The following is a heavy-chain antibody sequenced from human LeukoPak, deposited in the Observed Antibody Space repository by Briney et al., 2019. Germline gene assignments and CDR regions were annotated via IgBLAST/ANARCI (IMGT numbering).Heavy chain of an antibody. CDR1: GSIFNNYR. CDR3: VRLGRYRIDY. D-gene: IGHD3-16*02. Sequence: NRGASLQICCEGAGSIFNNYRISWGRRLRGKGLEGMGTIDPTDSDTKDSTSFQAHVTISLDKSISTAYLQWSGLRASDTAMYYCVRLGRYRIDYWGQGALVTVSS. V-gene: IGHV5-10-1*01. J-gene: IGHJ4*02. CDR2: IDPTDSDT.